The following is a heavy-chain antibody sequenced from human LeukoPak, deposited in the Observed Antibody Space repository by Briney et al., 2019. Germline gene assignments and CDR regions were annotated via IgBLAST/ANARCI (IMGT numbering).Heavy chain of an antibody. J-gene: IGHJ4*02. D-gene: IGHD3-10*01. V-gene: IGHV4-59*01. CDR2: IYYSGST. CDR1: GGSISSYY. CDR3: ARDRRTPLPIWFGELPSEFDY. Sequence: PSETLSLTCTVSGGSISSYYWSWIRQPPGKGLEWIGYIYYSGSTNYNPSLKSRVTISVDTSKNQFSLKLSSVTAADTAVYYCARDRRTPLPIWFGELPSEFDYWGQGTLVTVSS.